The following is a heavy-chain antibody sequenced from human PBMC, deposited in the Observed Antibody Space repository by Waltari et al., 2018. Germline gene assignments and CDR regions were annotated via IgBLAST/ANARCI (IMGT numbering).Heavy chain of an antibody. CDR1: GFTFSKAW. CDR2: IKSKTDGGTT. D-gene: IGHD4-17*01. Sequence: EVQLVESGGGLVKPGGSLRLSCAASGFTFSKAWMSWVRQAPGKGLEWVGRIKSKTDGGTTDYASPVKGRFTISRDDSKNTLYLQMNSLKTEDTAVYYCTTDSPDYGDYVRISPDYWGQGTLVTVSS. J-gene: IGHJ4*02. CDR3: TTDSPDYGDYVRISPDY. V-gene: IGHV3-15*01.